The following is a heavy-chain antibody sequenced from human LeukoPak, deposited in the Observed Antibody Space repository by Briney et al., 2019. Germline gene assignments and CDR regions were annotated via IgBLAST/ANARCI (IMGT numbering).Heavy chain of an antibody. CDR1: GSTSTNFA. J-gene: IGHJ4*02. CDR3: AADLSNPRMGASYLDS. CDR2: IIVGSGAT. V-gene: IGHV1-58*01. Sequence: TSVTVSCTASGSTSTNFAVQWVRQARGQRLEWIGWIIVGSGATKCAQDFQERVTITRDSSTSTLYMELRSLTSEDTAVYYCAADLSNPRMGASYLDSWGQGTLVTVSS. D-gene: IGHD3-16*01.